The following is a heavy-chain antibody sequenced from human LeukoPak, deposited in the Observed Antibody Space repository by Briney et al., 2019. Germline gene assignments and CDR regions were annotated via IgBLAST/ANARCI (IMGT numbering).Heavy chain of an antibody. CDR1: GYTFTSYG. D-gene: IGHD1-1*01. J-gene: IGHJ3*02. CDR3: ARGYNWNDAVDAFDI. V-gene: IGHV1-18*04. Sequence: ASVKVSCKASGYTFTSYGISWMRQAPGQGFEWMGWISAYNGKTNYAQKLQGRVTMATDTSTSTAYMDLRSLRSDDTAVYYCARGYNWNDAVDAFDIWGQGTMVTVSS. CDR2: ISAYNGKT.